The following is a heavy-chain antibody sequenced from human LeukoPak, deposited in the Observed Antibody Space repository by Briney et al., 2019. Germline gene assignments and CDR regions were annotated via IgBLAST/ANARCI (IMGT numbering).Heavy chain of an antibody. CDR2: TYYSGST. D-gene: IGHD2-2*01. CDR3: ARFLKDCSSTSCYYYYGMDV. J-gene: IGHJ6*04. CDR1: GGSISRYY. V-gene: IGHV4-59*01. Sequence: PSETLSLICTSSGGSISRYYWSWIRQPPGKGLEWIGYTYYSGSTNYNPSLKSRVTISVDTSKNQFSLKLSSVTAADTAVYYCARFLKDCSSTSCYYYYGMDVWGKGTTVTVSS.